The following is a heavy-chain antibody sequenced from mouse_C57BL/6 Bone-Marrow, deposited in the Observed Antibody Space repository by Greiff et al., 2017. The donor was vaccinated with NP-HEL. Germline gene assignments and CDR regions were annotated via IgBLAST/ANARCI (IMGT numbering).Heavy chain of an antibody. D-gene: IGHD2-5*01. CDR2: IDPSDSYT. J-gene: IGHJ1*03. CDR1: GYTFTSYW. V-gene: IGHV1-69*01. CDR3: ARLTGTSNHWYFDV. Sequence: QVQLQQSGAELVMPGASVKLSCKASGYTFTSYWMHWVKQRPGQGLEWIGEIDPSDSYTNYNQKFKGKSTLTVDKSSSTAYMQLSSLTSEDSAVYYCARLTGTSNHWYFDVWGTGTTVTVSS.